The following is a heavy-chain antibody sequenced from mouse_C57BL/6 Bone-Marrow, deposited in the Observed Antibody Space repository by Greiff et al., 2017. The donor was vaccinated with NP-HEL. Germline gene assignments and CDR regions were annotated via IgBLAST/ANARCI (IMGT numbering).Heavy chain of an antibody. D-gene: IGHD1-1*01. CDR2: IYWDDDK. CDR1: GFSLSTSGMG. V-gene: IGHV8-12*01. Sequence: QVTLKVSGPGILQSSQTLSLTCSFSGFSLSTSGMGVSWIRQPSGKGLEWLAHIYWDDDKRYNPSLKSRLTISKDTSRNQVFLKITSVDTADTATYYCARRDFITTVVEDDPLWYFDVWGTGTTVTVSS. CDR3: ARRDFITTVVEDDPLWYFDV. J-gene: IGHJ1*03.